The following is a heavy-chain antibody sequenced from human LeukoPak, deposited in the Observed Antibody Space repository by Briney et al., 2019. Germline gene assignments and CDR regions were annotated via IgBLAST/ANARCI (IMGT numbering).Heavy chain of an antibody. J-gene: IGHJ4*02. D-gene: IGHD3-22*01. CDR2: IYTSGST. CDR3: ARASYSYDINGWVPFDY. V-gene: IGHV4-61*02. CDR1: GNSISSGDNY. Sequence: SSETLSLTCTVSGNSISSGDNYWSWIRQPAGKGLEWIGRIYTSGSTNYNPSLKSRVTISGDTSKNQFSLRLSSVAAADTAVYYCARASYSYDINGWVPFDYWGQGTLVTVSS.